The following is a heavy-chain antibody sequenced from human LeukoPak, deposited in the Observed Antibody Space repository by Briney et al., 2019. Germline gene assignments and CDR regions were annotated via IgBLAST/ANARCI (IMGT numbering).Heavy chain of an antibody. CDR3: AGGIAATRL. Sequence: GGSLRLSCAASGFTFSSYLMSWVRQAPGKGLEWVANIKQGGSEKYYVDSVKGRFTISRDNAKNSLYLQMNSLRAEDTAIYYCAGGIAATRLWGQGALVTVSS. V-gene: IGHV3-7*04. D-gene: IGHD6-13*01. CDR1: GFTFSSYL. CDR2: IKQGGSEK. J-gene: IGHJ4*02.